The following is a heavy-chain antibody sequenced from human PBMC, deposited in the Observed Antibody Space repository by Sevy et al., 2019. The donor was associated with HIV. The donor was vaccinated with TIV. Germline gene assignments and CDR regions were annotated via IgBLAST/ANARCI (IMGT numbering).Heavy chain of an antibody. CDR3: ARENRYCSSTSCYVGMDV. Sequence: SETLSLTCTVSGGSISSYYWSWIRQPPGKGLEWIGYIYYSGSTNYNPSLKSRVTISVDTSKNQFSLKLSSVTAADTAVYYWARENRYCSSTSCYVGMDVWGQGTTVTVSS. CDR1: GGSISSYY. J-gene: IGHJ6*02. CDR2: IYYSGST. V-gene: IGHV4-59*01. D-gene: IGHD2-2*01.